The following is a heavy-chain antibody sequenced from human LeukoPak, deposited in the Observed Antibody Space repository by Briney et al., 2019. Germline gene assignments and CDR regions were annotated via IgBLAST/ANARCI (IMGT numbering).Heavy chain of an antibody. D-gene: IGHD1-26*01. CDR1: GYTFTSHG. J-gene: IGHJ5*02. CDR3: ARDSLGATRVQVAGWFDP. CDR2: ISSYNGNT. Sequence: ASVKVSCKASGYTFTSHGISWVRQAPGQGLEWMGWISSYNGNTNYAQKLQGRVTMTTDTSTSTAYMELRSLRSDDTAVYFCARDSLGATRVQVAGWFDPWGQGTLVTVSS. V-gene: IGHV1-18*01.